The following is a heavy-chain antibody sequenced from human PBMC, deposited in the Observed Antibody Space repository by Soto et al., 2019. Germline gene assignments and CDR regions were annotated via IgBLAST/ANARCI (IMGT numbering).Heavy chain of an antibody. CDR3: AKDSGTGYCSSTSCSYWYFDL. Sequence: EVQLVESGGGLVQPGRSLRLSCAASGFTFDAYAMHWVRQAPGKGLEWGSGISWNSGSIGYADSVKGRFTISRDNAKNSLYLQMISLSSDDTALYYCAKDSGTGYCSSTSCSYWYFDLWGRGTLVTVSS. D-gene: IGHD2-2*01. CDR2: ISWNSGSI. V-gene: IGHV3-9*01. J-gene: IGHJ2*01. CDR1: GFTFDAYA.